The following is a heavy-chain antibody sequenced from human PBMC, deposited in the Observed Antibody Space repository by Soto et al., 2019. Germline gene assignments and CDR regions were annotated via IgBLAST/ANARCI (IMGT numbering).Heavy chain of an antibody. CDR1: GFTFSDHY. J-gene: IGHJ6*01. CDR3: TRGLLGGAPSYTFHGMDV. CDR2: SRNRVNSHTT. V-gene: IGHV3-72*01. Sequence: EVQLVESGGGLVQPGGSLRLSCAASGFTFSDHYMDWVRQAPGKGLEWVARSRNRVNSHTTEYAASVKGSFTISRDESKSSLYLQMNSLQSEDTAVYYCTRGLLGGAPSYTFHGMDVWGQGTTVTVSS. D-gene: IGHD1-26*01.